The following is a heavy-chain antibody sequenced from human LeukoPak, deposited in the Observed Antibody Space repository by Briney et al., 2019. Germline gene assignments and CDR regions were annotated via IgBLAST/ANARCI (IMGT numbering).Heavy chain of an antibody. CDR1: GGSISSYY. CDR2: VYTSGST. V-gene: IGHV4-4*07. J-gene: IGHJ3*02. D-gene: IGHD5-24*01. CDR3: ARDLRNTISDAFDI. Sequence: PSETLSLTCTVSGGSISSYYWSWIRQPAGKGLEWIGRVYTSGSTNYNPSLKSRVTISVDKSKNQFSLKLSSVTAADTAVYYCARDLRNTISDAFDIWGQATMVTVSS.